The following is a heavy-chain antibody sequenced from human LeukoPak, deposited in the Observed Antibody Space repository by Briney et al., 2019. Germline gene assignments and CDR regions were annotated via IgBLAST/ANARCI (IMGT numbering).Heavy chain of an antibody. D-gene: IGHD6-19*01. V-gene: IGHV4-39*01. CDR3: ARAYSSGWYVPERYNWFDP. CDR2: IYYSGST. CDR1: GGSISSSSYY. Sequence: PSETLSLTCTVSGGSISSSSYYWGWIRQPPGKGLEWIGSIYYSGSTYYNPSLKSRVTISVDTSKNQFPLKLSSVTAADTAVYYCARAYSSGWYVPERYNWFDPWGQGTLVTVAS. J-gene: IGHJ5*02.